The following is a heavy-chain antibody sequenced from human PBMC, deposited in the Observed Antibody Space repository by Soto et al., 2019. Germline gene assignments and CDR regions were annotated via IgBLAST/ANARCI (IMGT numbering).Heavy chain of an antibody. J-gene: IGHJ6*02. D-gene: IGHD3-10*01. CDR3: ARQGFGPLHGLVDV. CDR2: VHHSWGS. Sequence: QVQLQESGPGLVKPSETMSLSCTVSGGSISSYYWSWFRQSPGKRMEWIGYVHHSWGSSYNPSLQSRVAISLATSKSQFSLKVTSVTATAPAVYYCARQGFGPLHGLVDVWGQGTTVTVSS. V-gene: IGHV4-59*08. CDR1: GGSISSYY.